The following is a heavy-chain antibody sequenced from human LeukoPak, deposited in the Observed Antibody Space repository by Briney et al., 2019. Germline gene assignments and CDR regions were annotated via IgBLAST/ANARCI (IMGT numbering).Heavy chain of an antibody. V-gene: IGHV5-51*01. D-gene: IGHD3-10*01. Sequence: GESLQISCKGSGYSFTSYWIGWVRQMPGKGLEWMGIIYPGDSDTRYSPSFQSQVTISADKSISTAYLQWSSLKASDTAMYYCASSITMVRGVTAFDYWGQGTLVTVSS. CDR1: GYSFTSYW. CDR3: ASSITMVRGVTAFDY. J-gene: IGHJ4*02. CDR2: IYPGDSDT.